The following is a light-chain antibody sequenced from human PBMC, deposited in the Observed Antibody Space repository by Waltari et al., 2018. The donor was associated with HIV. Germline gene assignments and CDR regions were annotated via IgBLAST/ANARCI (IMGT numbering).Light chain of an antibody. V-gene: IGKV1-13*02. Sequence: AILLTQSPSSLSPSVGDRITITCRASQAVSSALAWYQQKSRKPPKLLIYNVSSLKRGVPSRFSGSGSGTDFTLTITSLQPEDFATYYCQQFNSYPLTFGGGTRVEIK. CDR2: NVS. CDR1: QAVSSA. CDR3: QQFNSYPLT. J-gene: IGKJ4*01.